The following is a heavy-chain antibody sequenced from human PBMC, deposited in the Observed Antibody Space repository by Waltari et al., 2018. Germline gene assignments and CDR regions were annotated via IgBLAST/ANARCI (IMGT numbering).Heavy chain of an antibody. V-gene: IGHV4-61*02. D-gene: IGHD1-7*01. CDR3: ANRGVGNYFKYFRL. J-gene: IGHJ1*01. Sequence: QVQLQESGPGRVKTTHTLSLTCTVSGEPISDDVSRWTYCTWIRQSAGKGLESIGHIYSSGAVDYNPSLRSRVTISLDTPKSHFTLKLTSVTAADTAVYYCANRGVGNYFKYFRLWSPGTLVTVSS. CDR1: GEPISDDVSRWTY. CDR2: IYSSGAV.